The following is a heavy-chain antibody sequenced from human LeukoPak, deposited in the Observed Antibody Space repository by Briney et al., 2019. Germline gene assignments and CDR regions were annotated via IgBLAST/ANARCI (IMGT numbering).Heavy chain of an antibody. D-gene: IGHD3-22*01. J-gene: IGHJ4*02. Sequence: PGGSLRLSCAASGFTFSNDWMHWVRQAPGKGLEWVSVIYSGGSTYYADSVKGRFTISRDNSKNTLFLQMNSLRAEDTAVYYCARAPSYYYDSSGYFHFDNWGQGTLVTVSS. CDR3: ARAPSYYYDSSGYFHFDN. CDR1: GFTFSNDW. V-gene: IGHV3-53*01. CDR2: IYSGGST.